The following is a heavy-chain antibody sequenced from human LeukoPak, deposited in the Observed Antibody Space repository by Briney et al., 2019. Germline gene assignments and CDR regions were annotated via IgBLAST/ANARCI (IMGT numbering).Heavy chain of an antibody. CDR1: GGSISSYY. D-gene: IGHD2-21*02. Sequence: PSETLSLTCTVSGGSISSYYWSWIRQPPGKGLEWIGYIYYSGSTNYNPSLKSRVTISVDRSKNQFSLKLSSVTAADTAVYYCAREGDPGYFDYWGQGTLVTVSS. J-gene: IGHJ4*02. CDR3: AREGDPGYFDY. CDR2: IYYSGST. V-gene: IGHV4-59*12.